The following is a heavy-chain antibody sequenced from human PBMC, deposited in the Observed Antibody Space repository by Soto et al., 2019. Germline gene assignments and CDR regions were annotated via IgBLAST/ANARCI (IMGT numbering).Heavy chain of an antibody. CDR2: ISAYNGNT. CDR1: GYTFTSYG. J-gene: IGHJ4*02. Sequence: ASVKVSCKASGYTFTSYGISWVRQAPGQGLEWMGWISAYNGNTNYAQKLQGRVTMTTDTSTSTAYMELRSLRSDDTAVYYCARDISGYCSSTSCYQFDYWGQGTLVTVAS. CDR3: ARDISGYCSSTSCYQFDY. V-gene: IGHV1-18*01. D-gene: IGHD2-2*01.